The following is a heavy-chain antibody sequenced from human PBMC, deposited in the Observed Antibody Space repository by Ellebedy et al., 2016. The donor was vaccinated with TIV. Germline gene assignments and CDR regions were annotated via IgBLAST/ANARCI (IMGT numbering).Heavy chain of an antibody. CDR2: ISSSGGTI. J-gene: IGHJ4*02. CDR3: ARGRAYSSHWYLDS. V-gene: IGHV3-11*01. Sequence: GGSLRLSCEASGFTFSDYYMNWIRQAPGKGLEWLSYISSSGGTIYYADSVKGRLTISRDNVKNLLYLQMNSLRVQDTAVYYCARGRAYSSHWYLDSWGQGTLVIVSS. D-gene: IGHD3-22*01. CDR1: GFTFSDYY.